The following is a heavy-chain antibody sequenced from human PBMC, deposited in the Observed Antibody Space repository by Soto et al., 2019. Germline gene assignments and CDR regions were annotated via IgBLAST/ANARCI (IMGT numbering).Heavy chain of an antibody. V-gene: IGHV1-69*13. CDR1: GGTFSSYA. CDR2: IIPIFGTA. CDR3: ARDSLHPHCSSTSCYTRWFDP. J-gene: IGHJ5*02. D-gene: IGHD2-2*02. Sequence: SVKVSCKASGGTFSSYAISWVRQAPGQGLEWMGGIIPIFGTANYAQKFQGRVTITADESTSTAYMELSSLRSEDTAVYYCARDSLHPHCSSTSCYTRWFDPWGQGTLVTVSS.